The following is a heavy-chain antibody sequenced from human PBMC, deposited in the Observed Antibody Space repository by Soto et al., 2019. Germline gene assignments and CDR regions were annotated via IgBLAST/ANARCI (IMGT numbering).Heavy chain of an antibody. Sequence: GGSLRLSCAASGFTFSSYSMNWVRQAPGKGLEWVSYINSGSNTIYYADSVKGRFTISRDNAKNSLYLQMNSLRAEDTAVFYCAREIGYSSGRPNFDYWGQGALVTVSS. D-gene: IGHD6-19*01. V-gene: IGHV3-48*01. J-gene: IGHJ4*02. CDR2: INSGSNTI. CDR3: AREIGYSSGRPNFDY. CDR1: GFTFSSYS.